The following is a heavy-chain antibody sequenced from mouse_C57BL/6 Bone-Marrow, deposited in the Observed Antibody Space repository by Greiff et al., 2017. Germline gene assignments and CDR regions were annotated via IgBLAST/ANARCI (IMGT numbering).Heavy chain of an antibody. CDR1: GFNIKDDY. CDR3: TTRPNYYGSSYWYFDV. J-gene: IGHJ1*03. CDR2: IDPENGDT. Sequence: EVQLQQSGAELVRPGASVKLSCTASGFNIKDDYMHWVKQRPEQGLEWIGWIDPENGDTEYASKFQGKATITADTSSNTAYLQLSSLTYEDTAVYYWTTRPNYYGSSYWYFDVWGTGTTVTVSS. D-gene: IGHD1-1*01. V-gene: IGHV14-4*01.